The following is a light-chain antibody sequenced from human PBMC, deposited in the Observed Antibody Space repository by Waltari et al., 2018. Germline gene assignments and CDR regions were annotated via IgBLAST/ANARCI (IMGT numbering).Light chain of an antibody. CDR3: QQYGSSPMYT. CDR2: GAS. J-gene: IGKJ2*01. Sequence: EFVLTQSPGTLSLSPGERATLSCRASQSVTSSYLAWDQQKPGQAPRLRIYGASSRATGSPDRFSGSGSGTDFTLTISRLQPEDFAVYYCQQYGSSPMYTFGQGTKLEIK. V-gene: IGKV3-20*01. CDR1: QSVTSSY.